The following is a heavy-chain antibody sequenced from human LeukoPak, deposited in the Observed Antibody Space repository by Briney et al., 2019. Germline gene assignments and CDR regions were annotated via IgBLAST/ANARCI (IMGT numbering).Heavy chain of an antibody. CDR2: ISSSGSNK. V-gene: IGHV3-48*03. Sequence: GGSLRLSCAASGFTFSSYGMNWVRQAPGKGLEWVSYISSSGSNKEYADSVKGRFTISRDNAKTSLHLQMNSLRAEDTAIYYCARGLAVAGFDSWGQGTLVTVSS. J-gene: IGHJ4*02. CDR1: GFTFSSYG. D-gene: IGHD6-19*01. CDR3: ARGLAVAGFDS.